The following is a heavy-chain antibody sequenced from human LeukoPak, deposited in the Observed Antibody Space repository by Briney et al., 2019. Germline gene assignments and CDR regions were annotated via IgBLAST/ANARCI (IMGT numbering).Heavy chain of an antibody. Sequence: GGSLRLSCAASGFTFSTHWMHWVRQAPGKGLVWVSRMNGDGSSTKYADSVKGRFTISRDNAKNSIFLEMNSLRADDTGVYYCARASSIAARLVRYFDLWGRGTLVTVSS. D-gene: IGHD6-6*01. CDR1: GFTFSTHW. CDR2: MNGDGSST. V-gene: IGHV3-74*01. CDR3: ARASSIAARLVRYFDL. J-gene: IGHJ2*01.